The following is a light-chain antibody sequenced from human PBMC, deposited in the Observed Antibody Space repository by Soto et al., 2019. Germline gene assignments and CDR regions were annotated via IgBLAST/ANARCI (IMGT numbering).Light chain of an antibody. V-gene: IGLV2-11*01. CDR3: CSYAGSYTYV. CDR1: SNDVGGYNF. Sequence: QSVLTQPRSVSGSPGQSVTISCTGTSNDVGGYNFVSWYQQHPDKAPKLMIYDVDKRPSGVPDRFSGSKSGNMASLTISGLQAEDEADYYCCSYAGSYTYVFGTGTKLTVL. CDR2: DVD. J-gene: IGLJ1*01.